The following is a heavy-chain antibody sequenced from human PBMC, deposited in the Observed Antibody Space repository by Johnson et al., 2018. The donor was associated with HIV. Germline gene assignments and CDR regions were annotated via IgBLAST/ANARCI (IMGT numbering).Heavy chain of an antibody. D-gene: IGHD4-17*01. CDR2: IQYDGKNT. CDR3: TKDHDYGDAFDL. J-gene: IGHJ3*01. CDR1: GFTFSNYD. V-gene: IGHV3-30*02. Sequence: QVQLVESGGGVVQPGGSLRLSCAASGFTFSNYDMHWVRQSPGRWLEEVAFIQYDGKNTSYADSVKGRFTISRDNSKNTLFLQMSSLRTEDTAVYYCTKDHDYGDAFDLWGQGSMVTVSS.